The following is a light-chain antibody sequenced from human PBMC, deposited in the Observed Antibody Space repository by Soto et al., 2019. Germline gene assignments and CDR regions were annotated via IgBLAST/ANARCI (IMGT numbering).Light chain of an antibody. CDR2: DAS. Sequence: DIQMTQSPSTLSASVGDRVTITCRASQSISSWLAWYQQKLGRAPRLLIYDASSLESGVPSRFSGSGYGTEFTLTISSLQPDDFATYYCQHADSFPLITFGQGTRLEIK. V-gene: IGKV1-5*01. J-gene: IGKJ5*01. CDR1: QSISSW. CDR3: QHADSFPLIT.